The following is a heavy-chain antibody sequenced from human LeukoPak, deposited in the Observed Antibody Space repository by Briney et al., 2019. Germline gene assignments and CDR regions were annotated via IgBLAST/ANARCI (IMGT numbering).Heavy chain of an antibody. D-gene: IGHD3-22*01. CDR3: ASGRYYYDSSGYDPFDY. V-gene: IGHV4-59*08. J-gene: IGHJ4*02. Sequence: SETLSLTCTVSGGSVSSYYWSWIRQPPGKGLEWIGYIYYSGSTNYNPSLKSRVTISVDTSKNQFSLKLSSVTAADTAVYYCASGRYYYDSSGYDPFDYWGQGTLVTVSS. CDR1: GGSVSSYY. CDR2: IYYSGST.